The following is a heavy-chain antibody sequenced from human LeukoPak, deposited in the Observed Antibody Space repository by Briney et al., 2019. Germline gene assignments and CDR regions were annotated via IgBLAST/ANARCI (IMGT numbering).Heavy chain of an antibody. CDR1: GYTFTGSY. CDR2: ISPASGAT. V-gene: IGHV1-2*02. D-gene: IGHD1-1*01. CDR3: LNEHGG. J-gene: IGHJ4*02. Sequence: ASVRVSCKTSGYTFTGSYMHWVRQAPGQGFEWIGWISPASGATKYAQNFQGRVTLTTDTSITTAYMELSSLTSDDTASYYCLNEHGGWGQGTPVTVSS.